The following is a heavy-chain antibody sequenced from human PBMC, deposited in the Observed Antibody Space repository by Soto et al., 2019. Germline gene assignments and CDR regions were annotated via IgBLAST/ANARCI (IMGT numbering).Heavy chain of an antibody. Sequence: SETLSLICTVSGGSISSGDYYWSWIRHPPGKGLEWIGYIYYSGSTYYNPSLKSRVTISVDTSKNQFSLKLSSVTAADTAVYYCARDTGVLLWLGDGPDVWGQGTTVTVSS. CDR3: ARDTGVLLWLGDGPDV. J-gene: IGHJ6*02. CDR2: IYYSGST. V-gene: IGHV4-30-4*01. D-gene: IGHD3-10*01. CDR1: GGSISSGDYY.